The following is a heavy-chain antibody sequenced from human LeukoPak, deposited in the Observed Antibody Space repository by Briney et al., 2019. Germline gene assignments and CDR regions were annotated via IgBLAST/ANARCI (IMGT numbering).Heavy chain of an antibody. Sequence: ASVKVSCKASGYTFTGYYMHWVRQAPGQVLEWMGWINPNSGGTNYAQKFQGRVTMTRDTSISTAYMELSSLRSEDTAVYYCARSITMIVVWDAFDMWGQGTMVTVSS. CDR1: GYTFTGYY. V-gene: IGHV1-2*02. D-gene: IGHD3-22*01. CDR2: INPNSGGT. CDR3: ARSITMIVVWDAFDM. J-gene: IGHJ3*02.